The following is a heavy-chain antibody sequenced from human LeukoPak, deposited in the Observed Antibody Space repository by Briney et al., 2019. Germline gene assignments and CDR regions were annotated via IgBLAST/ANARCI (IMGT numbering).Heavy chain of an antibody. CDR2: ISSSSSYI. Sequence: GGSLRLSCAASGFTFSSYSMNWVRQAPGKGLEWVSSISSSSSYIYYADSVKGRFTISRDNAKNSLYLQINSLRAEDTAVYYCARLNWNYDGSGAFDIWGQGTMVTVSS. J-gene: IGHJ3*02. D-gene: IGHD1-7*01. V-gene: IGHV3-21*01. CDR1: GFTFSSYS. CDR3: ARLNWNYDGSGAFDI.